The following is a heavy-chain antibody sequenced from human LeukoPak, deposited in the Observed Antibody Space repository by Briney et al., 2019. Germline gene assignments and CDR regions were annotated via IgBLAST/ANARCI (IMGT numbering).Heavy chain of an antibody. J-gene: IGHJ6*03. CDR3: ATDRYSSGWSDYYYMDV. V-gene: IGHV1-24*01. Sequence: ASVKVSCNVSGYTLTELSMHWVRQAPGKGLEWMGGFDPEDGETIYAQKFQGRVTMTEDTSTDTAYMELSSLRSEDTAVYYCATDRYSSGWSDYYYMDVWGKGTTVTVSS. D-gene: IGHD6-19*01. CDR2: FDPEDGET. CDR1: GYTLTELS.